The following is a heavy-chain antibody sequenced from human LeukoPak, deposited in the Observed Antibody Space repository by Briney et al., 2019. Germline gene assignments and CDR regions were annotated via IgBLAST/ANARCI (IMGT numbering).Heavy chain of an antibody. CDR3: AGVSGGTGFDY. D-gene: IGHD1-1*01. CDR2: ISSSSSYI. CDR1: GFTFSSYA. Sequence: GGFLRLSCAASGFTFSSYAMSWVRQAPGKGLEWVSSISSSSSYIYYADSVKGRFTISRDNAKNSLYLQMNSLRAEDTAVYYCAGVSGGTGFDYWGQGTLVTVSS. V-gene: IGHV3-21*01. J-gene: IGHJ4*02.